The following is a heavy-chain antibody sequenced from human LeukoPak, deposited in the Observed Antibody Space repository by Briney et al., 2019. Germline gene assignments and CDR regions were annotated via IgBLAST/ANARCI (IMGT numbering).Heavy chain of an antibody. CDR1: GGTFISYV. V-gene: IGHV1-69*10. D-gene: IGHD1-26*01. CDR3: AILGTVPY. Sequence: ASVNVSCKASGGTFISYVISWVRPAPGQGLEWMGGAIPFLGTANYAQKFQDRITITAEKSTTTTYMELRRLRSDDTAIYYCAILGTVPYWGQGTQITVSS. J-gene: IGHJ4*02. CDR2: AIPFLGTA.